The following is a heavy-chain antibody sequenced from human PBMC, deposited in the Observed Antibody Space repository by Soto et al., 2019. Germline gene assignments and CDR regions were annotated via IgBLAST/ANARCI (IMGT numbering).Heavy chain of an antibody. J-gene: IGHJ4*02. CDR3: AIAPETPPIFGVIRPYFFDF. D-gene: IGHD3-3*01. Sequence: QVQLQESGPQLVKSSQTLSLTCTVSGGSISSGGSYWSWIRQRPGTGLEWIGYVFYSDSFYYTPSLKGLVWILADTSKNQFTLKLSSVTYADTAVYYCAIAPETPPIFGVIRPYFFDFWGQGTLVTVSS. CDR1: GGSISSGGSY. CDR2: VFYSDSF. V-gene: IGHV4-31*01.